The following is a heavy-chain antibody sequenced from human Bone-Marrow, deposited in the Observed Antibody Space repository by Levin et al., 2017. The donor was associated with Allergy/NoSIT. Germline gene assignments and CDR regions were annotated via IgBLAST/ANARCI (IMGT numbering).Heavy chain of an antibody. J-gene: IGHJ1*01. D-gene: IGHD3-16*01. CDR2: SYYTGNT. CDR3: ARRARNGYVFQH. CDR1: GDSISNGGYY. V-gene: IGHV4-31*03. Sequence: SETLSLTCTLSGDSISNGGYYWSWIRQYPGRGLEWIGYSYYTGNTYYNPSLESRVTISVDTSKNQFSLNLRSATAAATAVYYCARRARNGYVFQHWGQGTPVTVSS.